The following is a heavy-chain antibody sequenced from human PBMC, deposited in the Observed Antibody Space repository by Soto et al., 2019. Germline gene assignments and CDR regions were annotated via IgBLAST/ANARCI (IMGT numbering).Heavy chain of an antibody. D-gene: IGHD1-7*01. CDR3: ARGGWNYENAFEL. V-gene: IGHV3-11*06. CDR1: GFTFDYFY. CDR2: SDPSGTST. Sequence: QVQVVESGGASVKAGGSLRLSCVASGFTFDYFYMNWIRQAPGKGLEWVSYSDPSGTSTNYTDSVKGRFIISRDNAKESLYLEMNSLRPEDTAVYYCARGGWNYENAFELWGQGTLVTVSS. J-gene: IGHJ4*02.